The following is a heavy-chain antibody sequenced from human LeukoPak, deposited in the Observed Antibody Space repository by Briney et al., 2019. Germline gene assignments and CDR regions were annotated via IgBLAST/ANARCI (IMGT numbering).Heavy chain of an antibody. CDR2: IRGDGSMT. V-gene: IGHV3-74*01. CDR1: EFTFSAYW. D-gene: IGHD6-25*01. J-gene: IGHJ4*02. Sequence: GGSLRLSCAASEFTFSAYWMHWVRQAPGKGLVWVSRIRGDGSMTNYADSVKGRFTISRDNAKNTLYLQMNSLRLEDTAVYYCARESLAAAADYWGQGTVVTVSS. CDR3: ARESLAAAADY.